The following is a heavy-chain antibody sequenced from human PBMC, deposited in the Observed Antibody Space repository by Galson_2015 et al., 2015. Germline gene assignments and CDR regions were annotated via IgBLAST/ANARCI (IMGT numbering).Heavy chain of an antibody. CDR2: VKQDGSEK. CDR1: GFTFSSYW. V-gene: IGHV3-7*01. D-gene: IGHD2-15*01. Sequence: SLRLSCAASGFTFSSYWMSWVRQAPGKGLEWVANVKQDGSEKYYVDSVKGRFTISRDNAKNSLYLQMNSLRAEDTAVYYCKAALYGMDVWGQGTTVTVSS. J-gene: IGHJ6*02. CDR3: KAALYGMDV.